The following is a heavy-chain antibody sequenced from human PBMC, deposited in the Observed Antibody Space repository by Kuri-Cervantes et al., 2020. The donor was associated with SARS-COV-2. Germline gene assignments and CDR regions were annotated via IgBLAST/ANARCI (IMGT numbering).Heavy chain of an antibody. CDR2: INHSGST. D-gene: IGHD2-2*01. V-gene: IGHV4-34*01. J-gene: IGHJ6*03. CDR3: ARSRRYCSSTSCYFRYYYYYMDV. CDR1: GGTFSGYY. Sequence: SQTLSLTCAVYGGTFSGYYWSWIRQTPGKGLEWIGEINHSGSTNYNPALKSRVSISVDTSRNNFSLKQSTVTAADTAVYYCARSRRYCSSTSCYFRYYYYYMDVWGKGTTVTVSS.